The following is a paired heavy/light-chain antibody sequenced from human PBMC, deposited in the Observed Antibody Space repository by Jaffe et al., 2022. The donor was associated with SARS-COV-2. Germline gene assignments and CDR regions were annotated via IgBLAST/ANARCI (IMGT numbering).Light chain of an antibody. V-gene: IGKV4-1*01. Sequence: DIVMTQSPDSLAVSLGERATINCKSSQSVLNSSNNMKYLAWYQQKPGQPPKLLIYWASTRDSGVPDRFSGSGSGTDFTLTISSLQAEDVAVYYCHQYYSTWTFGQGTKVEIK. CDR3: HQYYSTWT. CDR1: QSVLNSSNNMKY. J-gene: IGKJ1*01. CDR2: WAS.
Heavy chain of an antibody. J-gene: IGHJ4*02. V-gene: IGHV3-15*01. D-gene: IGHD4-17*01. CDR3: STDSTTVTTILV. Sequence: EVQLVESGGDLVKPGGSLRLACSASGFTFSNAWMTWVRQAPGKGLEWVGHIKSKADGGTTDYAAPVKGRFTISRDDSKDTLYLQMNGLKSEDTAVYYCSTDSTTVTTILVWGQGTLVTVSS. CDR1: GFTFSNAW. CDR2: IKSKADGGTT.